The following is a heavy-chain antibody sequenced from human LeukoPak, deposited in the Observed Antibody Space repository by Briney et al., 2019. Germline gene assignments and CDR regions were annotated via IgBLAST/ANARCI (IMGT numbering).Heavy chain of an antibody. CDR1: GYTFTGYY. Sequence: ASVKVSCKASGYTFTGYYMHWVRQAPGQGLAWMGWINPNSGGTNYAQKFQGRVTMTRDTSISTAYMELSRLRSDDTAVYYCARSSISGTKYYFDYGGQGTLVTVSS. J-gene: IGHJ4*02. V-gene: IGHV1-2*02. CDR3: ARSSISGTKYYFDY. CDR2: INPNSGGT. D-gene: IGHD1-7*01.